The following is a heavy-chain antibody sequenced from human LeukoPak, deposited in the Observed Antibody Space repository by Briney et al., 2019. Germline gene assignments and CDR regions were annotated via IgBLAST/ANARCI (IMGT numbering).Heavy chain of an antibody. Sequence: ASVKVSCKTSGYTFTTFGINWVRQAPGQGLEWMGWISPYNGNTNYAQKLQGRVTMTTDTSTSTAYMELRSLRSDDTAVYYCARDKGRAYSYGYVDYWGQRTLVTVS. CDR3: ARDKGRAYSYGYVDY. CDR1: GYTFTTFG. CDR2: ISPYNGNT. D-gene: IGHD5-18*01. J-gene: IGHJ4*02. V-gene: IGHV1-18*01.